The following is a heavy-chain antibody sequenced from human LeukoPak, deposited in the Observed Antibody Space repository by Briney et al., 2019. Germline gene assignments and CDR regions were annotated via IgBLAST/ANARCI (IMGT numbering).Heavy chain of an antibody. Sequence: GGSRRLSCAASGFTLSSYWMHWVGQAPGKGLVWVSRINSDGSITTFAASVKGRFTISRGNAKNTLYLQMNSLRAEDTAVYYCASDIGDWGQGTMVTVSS. D-gene: IGHD3-10*01. J-gene: IGHJ4*02. CDR1: GFTLSSYW. V-gene: IGHV3-74*01. CDR2: INSDGSIT. CDR3: ASDIGD.